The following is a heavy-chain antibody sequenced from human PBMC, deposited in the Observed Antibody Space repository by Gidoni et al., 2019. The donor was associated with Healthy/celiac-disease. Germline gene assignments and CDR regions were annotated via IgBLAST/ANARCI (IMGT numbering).Heavy chain of an antibody. CDR2: IYTTGST. CDR1: GGSISSGSYY. Sequence: HVQLQESGPGLVKPSQTLSLTCTVSGGSISSGSYYWSWIRQPAGKGLEWIGRIYTTGSTNYNPSLKSRVTTSVDTSKNQFSLKLSSVTAADTAVYYCARADYGDYYFDYWGQGSLVTVSS. V-gene: IGHV4-61*02. CDR3: ARADYGDYYFDY. J-gene: IGHJ4*02. D-gene: IGHD4-17*01.